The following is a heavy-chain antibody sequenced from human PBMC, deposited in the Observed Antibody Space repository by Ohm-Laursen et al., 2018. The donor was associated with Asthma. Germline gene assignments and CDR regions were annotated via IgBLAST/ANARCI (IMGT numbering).Heavy chain of an antibody. CDR3: TKLDWVQSMFDS. CDR1: GSSDGDSD. CDR2: ILFRGGA. Sequence: SQTLSLTCAVSGSSDGDSDWSWVRQPPGREVEFITYILFRGGANYNPSLKSRVTLSTDTSKNQVSLRLSSVSAADTALYFCTKLDWVQSMFDSWGPGTLVTVSS. D-gene: IGHD3-9*01. J-gene: IGHJ4*02. V-gene: IGHV4-59*02.